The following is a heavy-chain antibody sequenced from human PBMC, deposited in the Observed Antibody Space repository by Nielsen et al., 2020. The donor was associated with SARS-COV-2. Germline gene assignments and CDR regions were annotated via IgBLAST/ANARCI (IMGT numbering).Heavy chain of an antibody. J-gene: IGHJ4*02. CDR2: IDPSDCYT. V-gene: IGHV5-10-1*01. CDR1: GYSFTSYW. CDR3: AITRIPTITN. D-gene: IGHD3-10*01. Sequence: GESLKISCKASGYSFTSYWSSWVRPLPGKGLGWMWRIDPSDCYTNYSPSFQGYVTISADKAISTAYLQWSSLKASDTAMYYCAITRIPTITNWGQGTLVTVSS.